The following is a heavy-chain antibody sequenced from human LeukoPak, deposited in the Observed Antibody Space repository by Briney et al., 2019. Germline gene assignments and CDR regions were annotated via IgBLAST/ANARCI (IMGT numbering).Heavy chain of an antibody. D-gene: IGHD2/OR15-2a*01. Sequence: GGSLRLSCAASGFTFTSYAMSWVRQAPGKGLEWVSAVSGSGGTPYYADSVKGRFTISRDNVKNSLYLQMNSLGVEDTAVYYCARGGAGYFLLGAYFDYWGQGALVTVSS. J-gene: IGHJ4*02. CDR1: GFTFTSYA. V-gene: IGHV3-23*01. CDR2: VSGSGGTP. CDR3: ARGGAGYFLLGAYFDY.